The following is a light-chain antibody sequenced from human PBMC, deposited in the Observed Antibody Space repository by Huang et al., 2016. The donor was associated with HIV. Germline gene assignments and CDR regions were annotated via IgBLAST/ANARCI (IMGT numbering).Light chain of an antibody. CDR3: QQSYSAPRT. J-gene: IGKJ1*01. CDR1: QSIRSY. CDR2: AAS. V-gene: IGKV1-39*01. Sequence: DIQMTQSPSSLSASVGDRVTITCRASQSIRSYLNWYQQKPGKAPKVLSYAASSLQSGVPSRFSGSGSGTDFTFTISSLQPEDFATYYCQQSYSAPRTFGQGTKVEIK.